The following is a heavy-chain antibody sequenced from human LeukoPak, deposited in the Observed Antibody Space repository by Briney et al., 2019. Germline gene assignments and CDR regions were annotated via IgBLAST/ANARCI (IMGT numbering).Heavy chain of an antibody. CDR3: ARNNYDYVWGSFHRRYYYYMDV. CDR2: IIPIFGTA. V-gene: IGHV1-69*13. D-gene: IGHD3-16*01. J-gene: IGHJ6*03. Sequence: ASVKVSCKASGGTFSSYAISWVRQAPGQGLEWMGGIIPIFGTANYAQKFQGRVTITADESTSTAYMELSSLRSEDTAVYYCARNNYDYVWGSFHRRYYYYMDVWGKGTTVTISS. CDR1: GGTFSSYA.